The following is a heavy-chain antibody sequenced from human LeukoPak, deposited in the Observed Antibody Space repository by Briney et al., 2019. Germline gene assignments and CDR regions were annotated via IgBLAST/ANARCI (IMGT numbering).Heavy chain of an antibody. J-gene: IGHJ4*02. CDR2: ISSSSTYI. Sequence: PGGSLRLSCAASGFTFSSYSMTWVRQAPGKGLEWVSFISSSSTYIYYADSVKGRFTISRDNSKNTLYLQMNSLRAEDTAVYYCANEAVAGNFDYWGQGTLVTVSS. V-gene: IGHV3-21*04. CDR1: GFTFSSYS. D-gene: IGHD6-19*01. CDR3: ANEAVAGNFDY.